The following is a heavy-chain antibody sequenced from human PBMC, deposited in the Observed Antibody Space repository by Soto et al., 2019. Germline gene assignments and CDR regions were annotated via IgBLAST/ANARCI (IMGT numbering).Heavy chain of an antibody. CDR1: GFTFSNYW. CDR2: IKEDGSER. D-gene: IGHD3-10*01. J-gene: IGHJ4*02. CDR3: ARAGSENDY. V-gene: IGHV3-7*05. Sequence: EVQLVESGGGLVQPGGSLRLSCAASGFTFSNYWMSWVRQAPGKGLEWVANIKEDGSERNYADSVKGRLTISRDNAKNSLYLQLNSLRAEDTAVYYCARAGSENDYWGQGTLVTVSS.